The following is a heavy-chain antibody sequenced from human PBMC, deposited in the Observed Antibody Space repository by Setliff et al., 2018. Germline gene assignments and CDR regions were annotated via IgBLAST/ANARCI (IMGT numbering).Heavy chain of an antibody. CDR1: GFTFSSYA. D-gene: IGHD2-15*01. CDR2: ISKSGGSP. V-gene: IGHV3-23*01. Sequence: HPGGSLRLSCAASGFTFSSYAMTWVRQAPGKGLEWVSSISKSGGSPYHAGSVEGRFTISRDNSKNMLYLQVNSLRAAVTAVYYCARRRECSGASCYSLDYWGQGTLVTVSS. CDR3: ARRRECSGASCYSLDY. J-gene: IGHJ4*02.